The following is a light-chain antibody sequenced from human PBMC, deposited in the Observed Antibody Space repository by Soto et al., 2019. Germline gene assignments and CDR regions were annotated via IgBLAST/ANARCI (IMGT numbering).Light chain of an antibody. Sequence: QSVLTQPPSASGTPGQRVTISCSGSSSNIGSKYVYWYQQLPGTAPKLLIYRNDQRPSWVPDRFSGAKSGTSASLAISGLRSEDEADYYCAAWDGSLSGWVFGGGTKLTVL. CDR2: RND. CDR3: AAWDGSLSGWV. J-gene: IGLJ3*02. V-gene: IGLV1-47*01. CDR1: SSNIGSKY.